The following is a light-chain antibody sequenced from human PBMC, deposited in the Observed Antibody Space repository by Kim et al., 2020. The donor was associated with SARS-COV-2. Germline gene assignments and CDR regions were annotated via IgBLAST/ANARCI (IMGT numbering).Light chain of an antibody. V-gene: IGLV2-14*03. J-gene: IGLJ1*01. CDR3: SSYASSGTYV. CDR1: SSDVGGYNY. CDR2: DVT. Sequence: QSALTQPASVSGSPGQSITISCTGTSSDVGGYNYVSWYQQHPGKAPKLIIYDVTVRPSGVSNRFSGSKSGNTASLTISGLQAEDEADYYCSSYASSGTYVFGTGTKVTVL.